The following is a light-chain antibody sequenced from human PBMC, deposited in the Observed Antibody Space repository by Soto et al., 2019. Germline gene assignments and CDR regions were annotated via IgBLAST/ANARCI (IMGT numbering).Light chain of an antibody. V-gene: IGKV1-39*01. CDR1: QSISSY. CDR2: KAS. Sequence: DIQITQSPSSLSSSVLERFTITCRASQSISSYLNWYQQKPGKAPKLLIYKASSLESGVPSRFSGSGSGTDFTLTISSLQPEDFATYYCQQANSFPLTFGGGTKVDIK. J-gene: IGKJ4*01. CDR3: QQANSFPLT.